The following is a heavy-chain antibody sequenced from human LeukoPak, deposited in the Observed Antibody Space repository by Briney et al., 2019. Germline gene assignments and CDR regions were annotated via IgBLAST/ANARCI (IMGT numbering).Heavy chain of an antibody. V-gene: IGHV1-69*13. J-gene: IGHJ4*02. D-gene: IGHD3-3*01. CDR3: ARPRRYYDSWSGYPPFDY. CDR2: IIPMSSTT. Sequence: SVKVSCKASGGAFISHSFNWVRQAPGQGLQWLGGIIPMSSTTKYAQSFQGRVTITADESTRTAFMELSSLRPEDTAVYYCARPRRYYDSWSGYPPFDYWGQGTLVTVSS. CDR1: GGAFISHS.